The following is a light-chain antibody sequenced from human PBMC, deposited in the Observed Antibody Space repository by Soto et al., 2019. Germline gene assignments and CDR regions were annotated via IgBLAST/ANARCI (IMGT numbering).Light chain of an antibody. V-gene: IGKV1-39*01. Sequence: DIQMTQSPSSLSASVGDRVTITCRASQSISSYLNWYQQKPGKAPKFLIYGASSLQSGAPSRFSGSGSGTDFTLTISSLQPEDVATYSCQQSYSAPFTFGPGTKVDIK. CDR2: GAS. J-gene: IGKJ3*01. CDR3: QQSYSAPFT. CDR1: QSISSY.